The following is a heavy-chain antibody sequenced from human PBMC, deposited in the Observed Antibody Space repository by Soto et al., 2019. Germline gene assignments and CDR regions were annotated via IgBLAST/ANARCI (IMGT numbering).Heavy chain of an antibody. D-gene: IGHD2-2*02. Sequence: GASVKVSCKASGGTFSSYAISWVRQAPGQGLEWVGGIIPIFGTANYAQKFQGRVTITADESTSTAYMELSSLRSEDTAVYYCATSTSCYRDCCYYGMDVWGQGTTVTVSS. CDR2: IIPIFGTA. J-gene: IGHJ6*02. CDR1: GGTFSSYA. V-gene: IGHV1-69*13. CDR3: ATSTSCYRDCCYYGMDV.